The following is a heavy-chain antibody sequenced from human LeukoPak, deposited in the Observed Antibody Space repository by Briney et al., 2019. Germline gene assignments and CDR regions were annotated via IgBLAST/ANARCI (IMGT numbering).Heavy chain of an antibody. Sequence: KAGGSLRLSRAASGFTFSSYSMNWVRQAPGKGLEWVSSISSSSSYIYYADSVKGRFTISRDNAKNSLYLQMNSLRAEDTAVYYCARGKAAAGTWWGQGTLVTVSS. CDR1: GFTFSSYS. J-gene: IGHJ4*02. CDR3: ARGKAAAGTW. D-gene: IGHD6-13*01. CDR2: ISSSSSYI. V-gene: IGHV3-21*01.